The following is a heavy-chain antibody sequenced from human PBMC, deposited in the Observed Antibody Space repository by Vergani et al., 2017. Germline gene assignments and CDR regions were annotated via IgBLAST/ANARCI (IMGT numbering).Heavy chain of an antibody. D-gene: IGHD2-2*01. CDR1: GGTFSIYA. V-gene: IGHV1-69*12. Sequence: QVQLVQSGAEVKKPGSSVKVSCKASGGTFSIYAISWVRQAPGQGLEWMGGIIPIFGTANYAQKFQGRVTITADESTSTAYMELSSLRSEDTAVYYCARDEDIVVVPAAYQHWGQGTLVTVSS. CDR3: ARDEDIVVVPAAYQH. CDR2: IIPIFGTA. J-gene: IGHJ1*01.